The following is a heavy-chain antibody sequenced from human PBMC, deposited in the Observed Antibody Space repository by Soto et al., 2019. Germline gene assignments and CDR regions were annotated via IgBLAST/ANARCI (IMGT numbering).Heavy chain of an antibody. CDR2: IDPRTGTT. V-gene: IGHV1-46*01. CDR3: ARPSGPYVELDF. CDR1: GYTFTRYH. D-gene: IGHD5-12*01. J-gene: IGHJ4*02. Sequence: QLQLVQSGAEVKKPGASVKVSCQASGYTFTRYHVHWVRQAPTQGFQWMGTIDPRTGTTTYAQKFQGRVTMTTDTSTNTVYMDLSSLTSEDTAVYYCARPSGPYVELDFWGQGTLVTVSS.